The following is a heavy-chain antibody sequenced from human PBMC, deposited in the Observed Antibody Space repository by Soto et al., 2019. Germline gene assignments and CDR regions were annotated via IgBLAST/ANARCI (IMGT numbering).Heavy chain of an antibody. CDR1: GYSFSTHW. D-gene: IGHD3-16*01. CDR3: ARSQFDYVWGTSGYFDS. V-gene: IGHV5-51*01. J-gene: IGHJ4*02. Sequence: EESLTISCQVSGYSFSTHWVVWVLQMPGKGLEWMGIIYPGDSDARYSPSFKGQVTISVDESTTTAFLQWSSLKASDTAMYFCARSQFDYVWGTSGYFDSWGQGTLVTVSS. CDR2: IYPGDSDA.